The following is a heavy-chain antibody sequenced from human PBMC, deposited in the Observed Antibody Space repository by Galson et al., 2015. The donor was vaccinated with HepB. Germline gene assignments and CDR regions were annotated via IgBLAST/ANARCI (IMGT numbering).Heavy chain of an antibody. J-gene: IGHJ4*02. D-gene: IGHD3-16*01. CDR1: GDSVSSNTAA. CDR3: ARGTGGLDY. CDR2: TFYRSKWYN. Sequence: CAISGDSVSSNTAAWNWIRQSPSRGLEWLGRTFYRSKWYNDYAVSVKSRININPDTSKNLFSLQLNSVSPDDTAVYYCARGTGGLDYWGQGTLVTVSS. V-gene: IGHV6-1*01.